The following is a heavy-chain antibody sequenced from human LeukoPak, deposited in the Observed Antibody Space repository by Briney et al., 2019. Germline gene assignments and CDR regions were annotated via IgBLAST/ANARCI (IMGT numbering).Heavy chain of an antibody. CDR1: GGTFSSYA. D-gene: IGHD3-10*01. CDR2: IIPIFGTA. V-gene: IGHV1-69*13. CDR3: ARSLMVRGVYYYYMDV. J-gene: IGHJ6*03. Sequence: ASVKVSCKASGGTFSSYAISWVRQAPGQGLEWMGGIIPIFGTANYAQKFQGRVTITADESTSTAYMELSSLRSEDTAVYYCARSLMVRGVYYYYMDVWGKGTTVTISS.